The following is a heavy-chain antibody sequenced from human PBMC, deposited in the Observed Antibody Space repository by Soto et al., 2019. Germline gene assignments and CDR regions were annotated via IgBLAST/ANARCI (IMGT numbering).Heavy chain of an antibody. Sequence: TSVTLSLTCAVTGAAIISSKWRRWIRQPPGKGLEWIGGIHHSGSTKYNPSLKSRVIISVDKSKNQFSLHLNSLTDADTAVYYCARGETQQQRDYWGQGTLVTVS. D-gene: IGHD6-13*01. CDR3: ARGETQQQRDY. V-gene: IGHV4-4*02. CDR1: GAAIISSKW. CDR2: IHHSGST. J-gene: IGHJ4*02.